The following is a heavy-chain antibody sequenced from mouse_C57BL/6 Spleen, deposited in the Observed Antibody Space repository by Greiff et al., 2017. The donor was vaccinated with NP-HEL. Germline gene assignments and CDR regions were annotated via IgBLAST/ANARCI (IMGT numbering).Heavy chain of an antibody. Sequence: QVQLQQSGAELVKPGASVKLSCKASGYTFTEYTIHWVKQRSGQGLEWIGWFYPGSGSIKYNEKFKDKATLTADKSSSTVYMELSRLTSEDSAVYFCARHGKKGIYYDYEGFDYWGQGTTLTVAS. CDR2: FYPGSGSI. V-gene: IGHV1-62-2*01. CDR3: ARHGKKGIYYDYEGFDY. D-gene: IGHD2-4*01. J-gene: IGHJ2*01. CDR1: GYTFTEYT.